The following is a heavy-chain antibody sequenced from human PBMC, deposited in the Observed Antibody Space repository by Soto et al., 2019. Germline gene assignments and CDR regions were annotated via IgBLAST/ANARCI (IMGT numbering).Heavy chain of an antibody. D-gene: IGHD3-22*01. J-gene: IGHJ4*02. Sequence: SETLSLTCAVSGGSISSGGYSWSWIRQPPGKGLEWIGYIYHSGSTYYNPSLKSRVTISVDRSKNQFSLKLSSVTAADTAVYYCVRDYYKYYDSSGYYRSPAYWGQGTLVTVSS. CDR1: GGSISSGGYS. CDR2: IYHSGST. CDR3: VRDYYKYYDSSGYYRSPAY. V-gene: IGHV4-30-2*01.